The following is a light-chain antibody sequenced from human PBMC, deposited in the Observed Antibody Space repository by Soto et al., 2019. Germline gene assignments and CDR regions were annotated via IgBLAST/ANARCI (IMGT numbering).Light chain of an antibody. CDR3: SSYRV. CDR1: SSDVGGYNY. CDR2: EVI. Sequence: QSALTQPPSASGSPGQSVTISCTGTSSDVGGYNYVSWYQQHPGKAPKLMIYEVIKRPSGVPDRFSGSKSGNTASLTVSGLQAEDEADYYCSSYRVFGTGTKVTVL. J-gene: IGLJ1*01. V-gene: IGLV2-8*01.